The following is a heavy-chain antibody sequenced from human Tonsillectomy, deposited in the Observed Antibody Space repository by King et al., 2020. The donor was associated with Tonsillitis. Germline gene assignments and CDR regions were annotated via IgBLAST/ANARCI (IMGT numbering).Heavy chain of an antibody. J-gene: IGHJ3*02. CDR3: ARDQGEGPGAFDI. V-gene: IGHV1-18*01. D-gene: IGHD3-16*01. CDR1: GYTFTSYG. CDR2: ISAYNGDT. Sequence: QLVQSGAEVKKPGVSVRVSCKASGYTFTSYGISWVRQAPGQGLEWMGWISAYNGDTNYAQKLQGRVSMTTDPSTSTVYMELRSLRSDDTAVYYCARDQGEGPGAFDIWGQGTMVTLSS.